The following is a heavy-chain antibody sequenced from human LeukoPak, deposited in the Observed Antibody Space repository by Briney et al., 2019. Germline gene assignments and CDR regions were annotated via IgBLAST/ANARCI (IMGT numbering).Heavy chain of an antibody. Sequence: ASVKVSCKASGYTFTSYDINWVRQATGQGLEWMGWMNPNSGNTGYAQKFQGRVTITRNTSISTAYMELSSLRSEDTAVYYCAREGAVAGTLGFDYWGQGTLVTVSS. CDR2: MNPNSGNT. CDR1: GYTFTSYD. J-gene: IGHJ4*02. CDR3: AREGAVAGTLGFDY. D-gene: IGHD6-19*01. V-gene: IGHV1-8*03.